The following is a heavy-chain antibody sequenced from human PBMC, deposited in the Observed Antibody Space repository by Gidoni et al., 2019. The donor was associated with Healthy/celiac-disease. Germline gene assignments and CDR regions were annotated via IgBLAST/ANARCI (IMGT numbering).Heavy chain of an antibody. Sequence: EVQLVESGGGLVKPGGSLRLSCAASGFTFSSYSMTWVRQAPGKGLEWFSSISSSSSYTYYADSVKGRFTISRDNAKNSLYLQMNSLRAEDTAVYYCARDGGWYDFWSGSSYYGMDVWGQGTTVTVSS. V-gene: IGHV3-21*01. J-gene: IGHJ6*02. CDR2: ISSSSSYT. D-gene: IGHD3-3*01. CDR1: GFTFSSYS. CDR3: ARDGGWYDFWSGSSYYGMDV.